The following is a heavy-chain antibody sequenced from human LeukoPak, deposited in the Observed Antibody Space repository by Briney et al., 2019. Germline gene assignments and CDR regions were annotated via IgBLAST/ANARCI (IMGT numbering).Heavy chain of an antibody. CDR3: ARGRDGYRGSLHFDY. V-gene: IGHV4-34*01. CDR2: INHSGST. Sequence: TSETLSLTCAVYGGSFSGYYWSWIRQPPGKGLEWIGEINHSGSTNYNPSLKSRVTISVDTSKNQFSLKLSSVTAADTAVYYCARGRDGYRGSLHFDYWGQGTLVTVSS. CDR1: GGSFSGYY. J-gene: IGHJ4*02. D-gene: IGHD5-24*01.